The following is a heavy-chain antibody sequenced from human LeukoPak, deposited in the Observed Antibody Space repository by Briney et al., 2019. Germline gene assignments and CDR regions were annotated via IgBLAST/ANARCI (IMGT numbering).Heavy chain of an antibody. CDR2: ISYDGSNK. J-gene: IGHJ4*02. CDR3: ARDSSSSTFDY. V-gene: IGHV3-30*04. D-gene: IGHD6-6*01. Sequence: GGSLRLSCAASGFTFSSYAMHWVRQAPGKGLEWVAVISYDGSNKYYADSVKGRFTISRDNSKNTLYLQMNSLRAEDTAVYYCARDSSSSTFDYWGQGTLVTVSS. CDR1: GFTFSSYA.